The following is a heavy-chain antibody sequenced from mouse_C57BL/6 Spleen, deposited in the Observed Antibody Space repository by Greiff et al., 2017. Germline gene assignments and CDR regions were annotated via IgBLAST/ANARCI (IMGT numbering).Heavy chain of an antibody. V-gene: IGHV5-17*01. Sequence: EVKLVESGGGLVKPGGSLKLSCAASGFTFSDYGMHWVRQAPEKGLEWVAYISSGSSTIYYADTVKGRFTISRDNAKNTLFLQMTSLRSEDTAMYYCARQRGYDYAMDYWGQGTSVTVSS. CDR3: ARQRGYDYAMDY. D-gene: IGHD2-2*01. CDR2: ISSGSSTI. CDR1: GFTFSDYG. J-gene: IGHJ4*01.